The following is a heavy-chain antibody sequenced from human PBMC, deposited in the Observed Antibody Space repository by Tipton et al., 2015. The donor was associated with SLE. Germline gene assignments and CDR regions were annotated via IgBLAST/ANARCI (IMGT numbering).Heavy chain of an antibody. Sequence: SLRLSCAASGFTFSSYGMHWVRQAPGKGLEWVSAISGSGGSTYYADSVKGRFTISRDNSKNTLYLQMNSLRAEDTAVYYCAKIIVGAGWYFDYWGQGTLVTVSS. V-gene: IGHV3-23*01. D-gene: IGHD1-26*01. J-gene: IGHJ4*02. CDR3: AKIIVGAGWYFDY. CDR1: GFTFSSYG. CDR2: ISGSGGST.